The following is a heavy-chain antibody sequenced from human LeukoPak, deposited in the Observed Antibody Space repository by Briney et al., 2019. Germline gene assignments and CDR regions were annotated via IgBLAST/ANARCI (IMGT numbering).Heavy chain of an antibody. CDR2: IYYSGST. D-gene: IGHD6-19*01. CDR3: ARQGAGGRAFDI. V-gene: IGHV4-34*01. CDR1: GVSFSGYY. Sequence: SETLSLTCAVYGVSFSGYYWSWIRQPPGKGLEWIGIIYYSGSTYYNPSLKSRVSISVETSKNQVSLRLSSVTAADTAVYYCARQGAGGRAFDIWGQGTMVTVSS. J-gene: IGHJ3*02.